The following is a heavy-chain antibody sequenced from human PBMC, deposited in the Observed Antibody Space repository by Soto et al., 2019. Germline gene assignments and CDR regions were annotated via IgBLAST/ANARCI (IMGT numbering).Heavy chain of an antibody. CDR1: GGSISSGGYS. Sequence: QLQLQESGSGLVKPSQTLSLTCAVSGGSISSGGYSWSSLRQPPGKGLEWIGYIYHSGSTYYNPSLKIRVTISVERSMTQLSLKLSSVTAADTAVYYCAVGGGLTRYYLGQGTLVSVSS. CDR2: IYHSGST. V-gene: IGHV4-30-2*01. CDR3: AVGGGLTRYY. D-gene: IGHD3-16*01. J-gene: IGHJ4*02.